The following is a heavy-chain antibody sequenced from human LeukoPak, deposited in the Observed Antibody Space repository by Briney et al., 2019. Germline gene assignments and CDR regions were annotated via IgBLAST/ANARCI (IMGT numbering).Heavy chain of an antibody. D-gene: IGHD3/OR15-3a*01. CDR1: GYTFTGYY. V-gene: IGHV1-2*06. Sequence: ASVKVSCKASGYTFTGYYMHWVRQTPGQGLEWMGRINPNSGGTNYAQKFQGRVTMTRDTSISTAYMELSRLRSDDTAVYYCARGMWDDLIFDYWGQGTLVTVSS. J-gene: IGHJ4*02. CDR3: ARGMWDDLIFDY. CDR2: INPNSGGT.